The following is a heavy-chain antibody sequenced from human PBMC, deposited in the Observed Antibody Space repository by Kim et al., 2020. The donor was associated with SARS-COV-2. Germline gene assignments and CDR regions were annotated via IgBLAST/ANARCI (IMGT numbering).Heavy chain of an antibody. Sequence: GGSLRLSCVASGFTFSDYYMSWIRQAPGKGLEWVSDIISSGSTIYYADSVKGRFTISRDNAQNSLYLQMNSLRAEDTAGYYVERASSSCYNLFYYYYVM. CDR3: ERASSSCYNLFYYYYVM. CDR1: GFTFSDYY. CDR2: IISSGSTI. V-gene: IGHV3-11*01. J-gene: IGHJ6*01. D-gene: IGHD6-13*01.